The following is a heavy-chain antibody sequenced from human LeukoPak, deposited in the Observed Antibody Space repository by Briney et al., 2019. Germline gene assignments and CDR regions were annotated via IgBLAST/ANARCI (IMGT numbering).Heavy chain of an antibody. Sequence: GGSLRLSCAAAGFTFSSYAMSWVRQAPGKGLEWVSAISGSGGSTYYADSVKGRFTISRDNSKNTLYLQMNSLRAEDTAVYYCAKDLTVTTLFWFDPWGQGTLVTVSS. V-gene: IGHV3-23*01. CDR2: ISGSGGST. CDR3: AKDLTVTTLFWFDP. J-gene: IGHJ5*02. D-gene: IGHD4-17*01. CDR1: GFTFSSYA.